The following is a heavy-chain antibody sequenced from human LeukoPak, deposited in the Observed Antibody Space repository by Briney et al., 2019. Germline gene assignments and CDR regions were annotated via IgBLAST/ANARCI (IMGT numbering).Heavy chain of an antibody. J-gene: IGHJ4*02. CDR3: AKDPYYYDSSGYHYFDY. D-gene: IGHD3-22*01. Sequence: PGGSLRLSCAASGFTFSSYGMHWVRQAPGKGLEWVAFIRYDGSNKYYADSVKGRFTISRDNSKNTLYLQMNSLRAEDTAVYYCAKDPYYYDSSGYHYFDYWGQGTLVTVSS. CDR2: IRYDGSNK. V-gene: IGHV3-30*02. CDR1: GFTFSSYG.